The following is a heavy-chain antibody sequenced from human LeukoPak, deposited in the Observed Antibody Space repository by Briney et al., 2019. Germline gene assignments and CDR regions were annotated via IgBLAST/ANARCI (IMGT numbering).Heavy chain of an antibody. CDR2: ISSSGSTI. D-gene: IGHD4-17*01. J-gene: IGHJ3*02. V-gene: IGHV3-48*03. CDR3: AREENDYGDYVTFDI. CDR1: GFTFSSYE. Sequence: PGGSLRLSCAAPGFTFSSYEMNWVRQAPGKGLEWVSYISSSGSTIYYADSVKGRFTISRDNAKNSLYLQMNSLRAEDTAVYYCAREENDYGDYVTFDIWGQGTMVTVSS.